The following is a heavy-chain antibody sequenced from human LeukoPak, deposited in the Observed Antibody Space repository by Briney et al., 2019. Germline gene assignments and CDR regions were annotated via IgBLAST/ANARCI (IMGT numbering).Heavy chain of an antibody. Sequence: GGSLRLSCVASGFTFSSNYMSWVRQAPGKGLEWVSVIYSGGSTYYADSVKGRFTISRDNSKNTLYLQMNSLRAEDTAVYYCARVDIVMYGFDYWGQGTLVTVSS. CDR1: GFTFSSNY. CDR2: IYSGGST. V-gene: IGHV3-53*01. D-gene: IGHD2-2*03. CDR3: ARVDIVMYGFDY. J-gene: IGHJ4*02.